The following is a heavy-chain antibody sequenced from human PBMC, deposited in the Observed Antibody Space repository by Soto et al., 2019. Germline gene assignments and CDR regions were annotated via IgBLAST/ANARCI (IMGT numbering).Heavy chain of an antibody. CDR2: IIPIFGTA. J-gene: IGHJ6*02. CDR1: GGTFSSYA. D-gene: IGHD3-22*01. CDR3: ARDYYDSSGYQGSYGMDV. Sequence: QVQLVQSGAEVKKPGSSVKVSCKASGGTFSSYAISWVRQAPGQGLEWMGGIIPIFGTANYAQKFQGRVTITADESTSTAHMELSSLRSEDTAVYYCARDYYDSSGYQGSYGMDVWGQGTTVTVSS. V-gene: IGHV1-69*01.